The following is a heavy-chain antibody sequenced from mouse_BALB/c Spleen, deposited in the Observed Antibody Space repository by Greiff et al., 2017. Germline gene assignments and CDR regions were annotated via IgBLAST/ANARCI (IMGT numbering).Heavy chain of an antibody. CDR1: GFTFSDYY. J-gene: IGHJ3*01. Sequence: VQLKESGGGLVKPGGSLKLSCAASGFTFSDYYMYWVRQTPEKRLEWVATISDGGSYTYYPDSVKGRFTISRDNAKNNLYLQMSSLKSEDTAMYYCARGAENLAWFAYWGQGTLVTVSA. CDR3: ARGAENLAWFAY. V-gene: IGHV5-4*02. CDR2: ISDGGSYT.